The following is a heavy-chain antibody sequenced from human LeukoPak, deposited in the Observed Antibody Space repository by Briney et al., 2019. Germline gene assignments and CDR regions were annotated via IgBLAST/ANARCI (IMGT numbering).Heavy chain of an antibody. D-gene: IGHD1/OR15-1a*01. J-gene: IGHJ6*02. Sequence: PSETLSLTCTVSGGSISSYYWSWIRQPPGKGLEWIGYIYYSGSTNYNPSLKSRVTISVDTSKNQFPLKLSSVTAADTAVYYCARAGAGTNYYYYYGMDVWGQGTTVTVSS. CDR1: GGSISSYY. V-gene: IGHV4-59*01. CDR3: ARAGAGTNYYYYYGMDV. CDR2: IYYSGST.